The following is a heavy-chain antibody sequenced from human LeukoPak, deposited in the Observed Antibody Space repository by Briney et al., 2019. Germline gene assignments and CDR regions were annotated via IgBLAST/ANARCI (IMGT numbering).Heavy chain of an antibody. J-gene: IGHJ6*02. D-gene: IGHD3-3*01. CDR1: GFTFSSYG. V-gene: IGHV3-33*01. CDR2: IWFDGKNE. Sequence: GGSLRLSCAASGFTFSSYGMHWVRQAPGKGLEWVADIWFDGKNEHFADSVKGRFTISRDNSKNTMYLQINSLRAEDTAVYYCARMYYDFWSGYYSLGYYYGMDVWGQGTTVTVSS. CDR3: ARMYYDFWSGYYSLGYYYGMDV.